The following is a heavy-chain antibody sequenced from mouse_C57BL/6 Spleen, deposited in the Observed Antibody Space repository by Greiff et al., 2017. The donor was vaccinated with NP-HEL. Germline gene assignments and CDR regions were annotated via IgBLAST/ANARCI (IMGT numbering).Heavy chain of an antibody. V-gene: IGHV5-9-1*02. CDR3: TRELDYYGISPFAY. CDR2: ISSGGDYI. Sequence: EVQLVESGEGLVKPGGSLKLSCAASGFTFSSYAMSWVRQTPEKRLEWVAYISSGGDYIYYADTVKGRFTISRDNARNTLYLQMSSLKSEDTAMYYCTRELDYYGISPFAYWGQGTLVTVSA. CDR1: GFTFSSYA. J-gene: IGHJ3*01. D-gene: IGHD1-1*01.